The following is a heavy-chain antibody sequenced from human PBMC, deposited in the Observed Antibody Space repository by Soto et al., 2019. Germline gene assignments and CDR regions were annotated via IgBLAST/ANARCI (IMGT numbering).Heavy chain of an antibody. J-gene: IGHJ4*02. CDR3: AGERGVYGLSTSCDAVWSWGY. Sequence: QVQLVQSGAEVKKPGSSVKVSCKASGGTFSSYAISWVRQAPGQGLGWMGGIIPIFGTANYAQKFQGRVTVPTDESTSTAYMELSGLGSEYTSVYYCAGERGVYGLSTSCDAVWSWGYWGQGTLVIVSS. CDR1: GGTFSSYA. V-gene: IGHV1-69*05. CDR2: IIPIFGTA. D-gene: IGHD2-2*01.